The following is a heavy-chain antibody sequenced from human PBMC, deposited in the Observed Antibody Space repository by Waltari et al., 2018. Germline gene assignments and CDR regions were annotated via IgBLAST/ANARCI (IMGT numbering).Heavy chain of an antibody. Sequence: VLLLQSGAAVKKPGTTVKLSCKVSAFTITNYYIHWVQEAPGKGLHWMGLVDPEDGEAIYSENCQGRVTMTADTSTDTVYMQLSSLTSDDTAIYYCATGLEDSDSASRPFDVWGQGTMVTVSS. D-gene: IGHD1-26*01. CDR2: VDPEDGEA. CDR3: ATGLEDSDSASRPFDV. J-gene: IGHJ3*01. V-gene: IGHV1-69-2*01. CDR1: AFTITNYY.